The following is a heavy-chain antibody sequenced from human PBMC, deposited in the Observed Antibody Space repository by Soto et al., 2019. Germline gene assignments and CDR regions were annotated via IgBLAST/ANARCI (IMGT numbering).Heavy chain of an antibody. D-gene: IGHD2-2*01. CDR2: IKKDESEK. CDR3: ACGSSTYAADY. J-gene: IGHJ4*02. CDR1: GFTFSSYW. Sequence: GGSLRLSCAASGFTFSSYWMSWVRQAPGKGLEWVATIKKDESEKYYVDSAKGRFTISRDTAKNSLFLQMNSLRVEDKAEYYFACGSSTYAADYWGEGTLVTVSS. V-gene: IGHV3-7*03.